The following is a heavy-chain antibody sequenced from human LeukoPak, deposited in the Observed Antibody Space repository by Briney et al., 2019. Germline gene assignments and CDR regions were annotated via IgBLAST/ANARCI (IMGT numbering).Heavy chain of an antibody. V-gene: IGHV3-9*01. CDR2: ISWNSGSI. CDR3: AKVDSGSFHWYFDL. J-gene: IGHJ2*01. Sequence: GGSLRPSCAASGFTLDDYAMHWVRQAPGKGLEWVSGISWNSGSIGYADSVKGRFTISRDNAKNSLYLQMNSLRAEDTALYYCAKVDSGSFHWYFDLWGRGTLVTVSS. D-gene: IGHD1-26*01. CDR1: GFTLDDYA.